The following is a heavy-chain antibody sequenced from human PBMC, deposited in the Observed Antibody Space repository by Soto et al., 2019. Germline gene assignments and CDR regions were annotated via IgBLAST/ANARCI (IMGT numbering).Heavy chain of an antibody. CDR1: GGSISSGDYY. J-gene: IGHJ4*02. V-gene: IGHV4-30-4*01. CDR2: IYYSGST. D-gene: IGHD1-1*01. CDR3: AKVRDNCGSDC. Sequence: SETLSLTCTVSGGSISSGDYYWSWIRQPPGKGLEWIGYIYYSGSTYYNPSLKSRVTISVDTSKNQFSLKLSSVTAADTAVYYCAKVRDNCGSDCWGRGTLVTVSS.